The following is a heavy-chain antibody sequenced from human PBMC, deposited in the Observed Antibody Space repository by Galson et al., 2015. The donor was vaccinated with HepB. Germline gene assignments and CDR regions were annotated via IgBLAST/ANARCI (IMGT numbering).Heavy chain of an antibody. CDR3: VRHVEVTGMYNYFDP. CDR1: GYTFSNYW. J-gene: IGHJ5*02. D-gene: IGHD5-24*01. V-gene: IGHV5-51*01. Sequence: QSGAEVKKPGESLKISCKASGYTFSNYWIGWVRQMPGKGLEWMGLIYPGDSDTKYSPSFQGQVTISVDKSISTAYLQWTSLEASDTAMYFCVRHVEVTGMYNYFDPWGQGTLVTVSS. CDR2: IYPGDSDT.